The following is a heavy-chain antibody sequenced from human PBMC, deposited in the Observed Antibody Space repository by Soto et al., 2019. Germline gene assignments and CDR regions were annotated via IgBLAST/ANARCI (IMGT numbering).Heavy chain of an antibody. CDR1: GGSISSGDYY. J-gene: IGHJ6*02. CDR2: IYYSGST. CDR3: ALGPYCSGGSCYSSDGMDV. D-gene: IGHD2-15*01. Sequence: QVQLQESGPGLVKPSQTLSLTCTVSGGSISSGDYYWSWIRQPPGKGLEWIGYIYYSGSTYYNPSLKSRVTISVDTSMNQFSLKLSSVTAADTAVYYCALGPYCSGGSCYSSDGMDVWGQGTTVTVSS. V-gene: IGHV4-30-4*01.